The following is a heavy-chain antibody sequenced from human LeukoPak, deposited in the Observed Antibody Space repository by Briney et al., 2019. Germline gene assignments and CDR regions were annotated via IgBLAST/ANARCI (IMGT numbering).Heavy chain of an antibody. Sequence: PGRSLRLSCAASGFTFSSYAMHWVRQAPGKGLEWVANIKEDGSEKHYVDPVKGRFTISRDNAKNSLYLQMNSLRAEDTAVYYCARTIRGYWGQGTLVTVSS. J-gene: IGHJ4*02. CDR3: ARTIRGY. CDR1: GFTFSSYA. V-gene: IGHV3-7*01. CDR2: IKEDGSEK. D-gene: IGHD3-10*01.